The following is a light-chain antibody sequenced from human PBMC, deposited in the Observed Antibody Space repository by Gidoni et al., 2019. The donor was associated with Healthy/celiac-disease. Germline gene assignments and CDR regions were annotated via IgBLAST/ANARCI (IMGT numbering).Light chain of an antibody. J-gene: IGKJ3*01. Sequence: DIQMTQSPSTLSASVGDRVTLTCRASQSISSWLAWYQQKPGKAPKLLIYKASSLESGVPSRFSGSGSGTEFTLTISSLQPDDFATYYCQQYNSYSRFTFXPXTKVDIK. CDR2: KAS. CDR1: QSISSW. V-gene: IGKV1-5*03. CDR3: QQYNSYSRFT.